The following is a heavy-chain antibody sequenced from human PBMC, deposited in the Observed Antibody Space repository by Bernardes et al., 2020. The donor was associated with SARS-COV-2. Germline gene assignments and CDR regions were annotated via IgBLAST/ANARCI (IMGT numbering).Heavy chain of an antibody. D-gene: IGHD6-19*01. Sequence: SLRLSCAASGFSFTTYWMTWVRQAPGKGLEWVANIKHDGSEKYYVDSVKGRVTISRDNFKNTLYLQMGSLRPEDTAVYYCARADFSGWDPDYGLDVWGQGTTVTVSS. V-gene: IGHV3-7*01. CDR2: IKHDGSEK. J-gene: IGHJ6*02. CDR3: ARADFSGWDPDYGLDV. CDR1: GFSFTTYW.